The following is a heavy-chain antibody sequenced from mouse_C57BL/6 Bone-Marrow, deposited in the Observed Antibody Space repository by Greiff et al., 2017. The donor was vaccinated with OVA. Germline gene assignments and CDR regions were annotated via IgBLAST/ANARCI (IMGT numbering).Heavy chain of an antibody. CDR3: ARGGWLVLDY. D-gene: IGHD2-3*01. V-gene: IGHV1-22*01. Sequence: VHVKQSGPELVKPGASVKMSCKASGYTFTDYNMHWVKQSHGKSLEWIGYINPNNGGTSYNQKFKGKATLTVNKSSSTAYMELRSLTSEDSAVYYCARGGWLVLDYWGQGTTLTVSS. CDR1: GYTFTDYN. J-gene: IGHJ2*01. CDR2: INPNNGGT.